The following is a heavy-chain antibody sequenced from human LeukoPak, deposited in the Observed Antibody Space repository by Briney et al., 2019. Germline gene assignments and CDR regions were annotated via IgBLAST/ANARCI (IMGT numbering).Heavy chain of an antibody. V-gene: IGHV3-30-3*01. CDR1: GFTFRSHG. CDR3: ARDLSGSYSVDY. CDR2: ISYDGSKK. D-gene: IGHD3-10*01. Sequence: GESLKISCAASGFTFRSHGMHWVRQAPGKGLEWAAVISYDGSKKDYADSVKGRFTISRDSSKNTVYLQMNSLRTEDTAFYYCARDLSGSYSVDYWGQGTLVTVSS. J-gene: IGHJ4*02.